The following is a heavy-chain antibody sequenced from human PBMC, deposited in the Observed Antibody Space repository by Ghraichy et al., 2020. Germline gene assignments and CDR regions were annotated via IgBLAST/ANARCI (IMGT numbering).Heavy chain of an antibody. J-gene: IGHJ4*02. CDR3: ASNEEVYYFDY. D-gene: IGHD2-8*01. CDR1: GGTFSSYA. Sequence: SVKVSCKASGGTFSSYAISWVRQAPGQGLEWMGRIIPILGIANYAQKFQGRVTITADKSTSTAYMELSSLRSEDTAVYYCASNEEVYYFDYWGQGTLVTVSS. CDR2: IIPILGIA. V-gene: IGHV1-69*04.